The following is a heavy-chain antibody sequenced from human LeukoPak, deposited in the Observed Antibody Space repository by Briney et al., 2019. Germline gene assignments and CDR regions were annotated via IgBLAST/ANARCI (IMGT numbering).Heavy chain of an antibody. V-gene: IGHV4-59*01. Sequence: SETLSLTCTVSGGSISGFYWSWMRPPPGKALEWFAYMYNSGRTNYNPSLKSRVTISIDTSKNQFSLKLSSLTAADTAIYYCARGIESYGDYGYWGQGILVTVSS. CDR2: MYNSGRT. CDR1: GGSISGFY. D-gene: IGHD4-17*01. J-gene: IGHJ4*02. CDR3: ARGIESYGDYGY.